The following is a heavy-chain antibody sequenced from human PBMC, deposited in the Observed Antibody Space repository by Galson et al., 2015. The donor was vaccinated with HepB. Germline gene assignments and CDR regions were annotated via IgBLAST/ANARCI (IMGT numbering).Heavy chain of an antibody. CDR2: ISPYNVNT. Sequence: SVKVSCKASGYTFTTYGISWVRQAPGQGLEWMGWISPYNVNTNYAQKFQGRVTMTTDTSTSTAYMELRSLRSDDTAIYYCARDPKGGIPVANWFDPWGQGTLVIVSS. CDR3: ARDPKGGIPVANWFDP. CDR1: GYTFTTYG. J-gene: IGHJ5*02. V-gene: IGHV1-18*01. D-gene: IGHD6-19*01.